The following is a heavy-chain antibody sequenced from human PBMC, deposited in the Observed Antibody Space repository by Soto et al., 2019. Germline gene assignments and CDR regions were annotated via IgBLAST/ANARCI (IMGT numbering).Heavy chain of an antibody. J-gene: IGHJ4*02. CDR1: GCTFGNFS. CDR2: ISRNGGST. D-gene: IGHD3-10*01. V-gene: IGHV3-23*01. CDR3: ANLRAKTDTAVPFDY. Sequence: GGSLRLSCATSGCTFGNFSMSGVRQAPGKGLEWVSAISRNGGSTYYADSVKGRFTISRDNSNNTLYLQMNSLTAEDTAVYFCANLRAKTDTAVPFDYWGEATLVTVS.